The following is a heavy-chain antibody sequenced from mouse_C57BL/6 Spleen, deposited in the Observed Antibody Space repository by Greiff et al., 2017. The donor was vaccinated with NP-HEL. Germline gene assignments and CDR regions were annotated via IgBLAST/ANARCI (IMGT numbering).Heavy chain of an antibody. Sequence: QVQLQQSGAELVKPGASVKLSCKASGYTFTSYWMQWVKQRPGQGLEWIGEIDPSDSYTNYNQKFKGKATLTVDTSSSTAYMQLSSLTSEDSAVYYCARTTTVVATGFDYWGQGTTLTVSS. CDR2: IDPSDSYT. J-gene: IGHJ2*01. D-gene: IGHD1-1*01. V-gene: IGHV1-50*01. CDR1: GYTFTSYW. CDR3: ARTTTVVATGFDY.